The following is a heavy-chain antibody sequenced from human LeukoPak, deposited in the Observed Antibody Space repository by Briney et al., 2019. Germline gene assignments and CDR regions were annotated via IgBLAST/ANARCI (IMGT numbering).Heavy chain of an antibody. Sequence: GESLKISCKGSGYSFTSYWIGWVRQMPGKGLEWMGITYPGDSSTRYSPAFQGQVTMSADPRSNTAYLQWSHLEASDTAMYYCARGDTEVAATADYWGQGTLVTVSS. CDR3: ARGDTEVAATADY. CDR2: TYPGDSST. CDR1: GYSFTSYW. V-gene: IGHV5-51*04. D-gene: IGHD6-19*01. J-gene: IGHJ4*02.